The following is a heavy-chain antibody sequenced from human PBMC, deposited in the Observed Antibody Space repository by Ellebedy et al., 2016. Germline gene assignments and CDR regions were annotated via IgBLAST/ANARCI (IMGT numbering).Heavy chain of an antibody. CDR3: AKGLKGIPAPLRAFDI. CDR2: ISGGSGNT. V-gene: IGHV3-23*01. D-gene: IGHD2-2*02. J-gene: IGHJ3*02. CDR1: GFTFSSYA. Sequence: GGSLRLXXAASGFTFSSYAMSWVRQAPGKGLEWVSTISGGSGNTYYADSVKGRFTISRDNSKNTLYLQMNSLRADEDTAVYYCAKGLKGIPAPLRAFDIWGQGTMVTVSS.